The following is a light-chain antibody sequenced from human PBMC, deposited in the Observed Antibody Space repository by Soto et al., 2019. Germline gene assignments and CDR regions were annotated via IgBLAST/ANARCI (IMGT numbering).Light chain of an antibody. Sequence: QSALTQPASVSGSPGQSITISCTGTSSDVGSYNLVSWYQQDPGKAPKLMIYEGSKRPSGVSNRFSGSKSGNTASLTISGLQAEDEADYYCCSYAGSSTYVFGTGTKVTV. CDR2: EGS. V-gene: IGLV2-23*01. J-gene: IGLJ1*01. CDR1: SSDVGSYNL. CDR3: CSYAGSSTYV.